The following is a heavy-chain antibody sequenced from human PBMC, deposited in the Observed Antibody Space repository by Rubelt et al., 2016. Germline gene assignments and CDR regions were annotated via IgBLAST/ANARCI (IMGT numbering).Heavy chain of an antibody. CDR1: SSYG. Sequence: SSYGMHWVRQAPGKGLEWVAVIWYDGSNKYYADSVKGRFTISRDNSKNSLYLQMNSLRTEDTALYYCAKDTCSGGSCYSTRPYYYYGMDVWGQGTTVTVS. D-gene: IGHD2-15*01. J-gene: IGHJ6*02. CDR2: IWYDGSNK. V-gene: IGHV3-33*03. CDR3: AKDTCSGGSCYSTRPYYYYGMDV.